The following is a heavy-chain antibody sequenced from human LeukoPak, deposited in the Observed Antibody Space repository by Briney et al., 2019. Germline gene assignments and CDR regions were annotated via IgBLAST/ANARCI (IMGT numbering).Heavy chain of an antibody. J-gene: IGHJ4*02. V-gene: IGHV1-69*04. CDR1: GGTFSSYA. CDR2: IIPILGIA. CDR3: ARVGIAVAGPLG. D-gene: IGHD6-19*01. Sequence: SVKVSCKASGGTFSSYAISWVRQAPGQGLEWMGRIIPILGIANYAQKLQGRVTITADKSTSTAYMELSSLRSEDTAVYYCARVGIAVAGPLGWGQGTLVTVSS.